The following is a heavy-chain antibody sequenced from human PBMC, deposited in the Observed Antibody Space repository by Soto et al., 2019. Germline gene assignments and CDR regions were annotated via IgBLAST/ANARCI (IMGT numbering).Heavy chain of an antibody. J-gene: IGHJ4*02. V-gene: IGHV4-61*01. Sequence: SETQSLTCTVSVGSVSSGSYYRSWIRQPPGKGLEWIGYIYYSGSTNYNPSLKSRVTISVDTSKNQFSLKLSSVTAAGTAVYYCARATDYGDYGEFDYWGQGTLVTVSS. CDR1: VGSVSSGSYY. CDR2: IYYSGST. CDR3: ARATDYGDYGEFDY. D-gene: IGHD4-17*01.